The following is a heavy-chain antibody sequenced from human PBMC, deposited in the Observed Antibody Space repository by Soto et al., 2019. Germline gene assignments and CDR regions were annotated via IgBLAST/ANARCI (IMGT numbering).Heavy chain of an antibody. D-gene: IGHD3-22*01. V-gene: IGHV1-69*13. CDR2: IIPIFGTA. J-gene: IGHJ4*02. CDR1: GGTFSSYA. CDR3: ARVSMYYYDSSGYYPAYFDY. Sequence: GASVKASCKASGGTFSSYAISWVRHAPGQGLEWMGGIIPIFGTANYAQKFQGRVTITADESTSTAYMELSSLRSEDTAVYYCARVSMYYYDSSGYYPAYFDYWGQGTLVTVSS.